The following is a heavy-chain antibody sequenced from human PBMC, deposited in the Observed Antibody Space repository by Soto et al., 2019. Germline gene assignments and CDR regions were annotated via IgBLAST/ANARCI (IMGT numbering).Heavy chain of an antibody. J-gene: IGHJ3*02. D-gene: IGHD3-9*01. CDR2: ISAYNGNT. CDR1: GYTVSSYG. Sequence: ASGKVSGKASGYTVSSYGISWVRQTPGQGLECMGRISAYNGNTKNAQKLQGRVTMTTDTSRSTAYMELRSLRSDDTAVYYCARTSENYDNLTGFTSEDGAFDIWGQGTMVTVSS. CDR3: ARTSENYDNLTGFTSEDGAFDI. V-gene: IGHV1-18*01.